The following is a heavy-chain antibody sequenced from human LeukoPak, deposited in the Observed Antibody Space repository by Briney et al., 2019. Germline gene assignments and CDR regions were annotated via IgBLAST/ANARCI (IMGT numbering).Heavy chain of an antibody. Sequence: GGSLRLSCAASGFTFSSYEMNWVRQAPGKGLEWVSYISSSGSDIYHADSVKGRFTISRDNAKNMAFLQMNSLRAEDTAVYYCVRALNGEDDYWGQGALVIVSS. CDR3: VRALNGEDDY. V-gene: IGHV3-48*03. J-gene: IGHJ4*02. CDR2: ISSSGSDI. CDR1: GFTFSSYE. D-gene: IGHD3-9*01.